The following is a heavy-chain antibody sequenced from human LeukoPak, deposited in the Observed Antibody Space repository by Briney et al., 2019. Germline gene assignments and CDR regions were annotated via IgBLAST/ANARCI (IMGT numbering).Heavy chain of an antibody. D-gene: IGHD3-16*01. V-gene: IGHV4-39*01. CDR1: GGSISSSSYY. CDR3: ARQGLGFGYFDY. J-gene: IGHJ4*02. Sequence: TSETLSLTCTVSGGSISSSSYYWGWIRQPPGKGLEWIGSIYYSGSTYYNPSLKSRVTISVDTSKNQFSLKLSSVTAADTAVYYCARQGLGFGYFDYWGQGALVTVSS. CDR2: IYYSGST.